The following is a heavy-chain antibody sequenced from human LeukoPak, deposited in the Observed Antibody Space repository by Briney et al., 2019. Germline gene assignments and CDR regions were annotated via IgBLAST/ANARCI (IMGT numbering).Heavy chain of an antibody. CDR2: IFYIGTT. D-gene: IGHD2-15*01. CDR1: GDPITSSSYY. V-gene: IGHV4-39*07. CDR3: ARVPKPPTGGSGTQPRYCSGGSCYSGWYFDL. J-gene: IGHJ2*01. Sequence: PSETLSLTCTVSGDPITSSSYYWGWVRQHPGKGLEWIGSIFYIGTTYYNSALKSRVTISIDTSKNQFSLKVTSVAAADTAVYYCARVPKPPTGGSGTQPRYCSGGSCYSGWYFDLWGRGTLVTVSS.